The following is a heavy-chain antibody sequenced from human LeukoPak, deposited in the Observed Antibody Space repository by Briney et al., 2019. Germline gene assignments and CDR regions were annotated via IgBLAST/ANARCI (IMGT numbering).Heavy chain of an antibody. V-gene: IGHV4-39*01. CDR1: GGSISSSSYY. Sequence: SETLSLTCTVSGGSISSSSYYWGWIRQPPGKGLEWIGSTYYSGSTYYNPSLKSRVSISVDTSKNQFSLKLRSVTAADTAVYYCASAYYYDSSGYTDAFDIWKQGRMVTVSS. D-gene: IGHD3-22*01. J-gene: IGHJ3*02. CDR3: ASAYYYDSSGYTDAFDI. CDR2: TYYSGST.